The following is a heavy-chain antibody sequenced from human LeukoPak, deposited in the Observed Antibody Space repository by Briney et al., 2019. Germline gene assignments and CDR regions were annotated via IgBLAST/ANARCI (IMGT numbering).Heavy chain of an antibody. V-gene: IGHV4-34*01. Sequence: SETLSLTCAVYGGSFNGYYWSWIRQPPGKGPEWIGDISHSGTTTYNPSLKNRVTVSVDTTKNQFSLKLSSVTAADTAVDYYAREYSSSSGLGYWGRGTLVTVSS. CDR1: GGSFNGYY. CDR3: AREYSSSSGLGY. D-gene: IGHD6-6*01. CDR2: ISHSGTT. J-gene: IGHJ4*02.